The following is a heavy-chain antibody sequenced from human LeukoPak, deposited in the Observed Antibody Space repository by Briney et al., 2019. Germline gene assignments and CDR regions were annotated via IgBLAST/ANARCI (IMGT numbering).Heavy chain of an antibody. CDR2: TSYSGST. CDR3: GRRTSYGTLTGYTYWYFDL. CDR1: GGSISSYY. J-gene: IGHJ2*01. V-gene: IGHV4-59*01. D-gene: IGHD3-9*01. Sequence: SETLSLTCTVSGGSISSYYWSWIRQPPGRGLEWIGYTSYSGSTDYNPSLRSRVTLSVDTSKNQLSLKLSSVTAADTAVYYCGRRTSYGTLTGYTYWYFDLWGRGTLVTVSS.